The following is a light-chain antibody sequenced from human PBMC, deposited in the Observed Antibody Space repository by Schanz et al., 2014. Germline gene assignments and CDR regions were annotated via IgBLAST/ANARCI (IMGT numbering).Light chain of an antibody. CDR3: TAWDDSLSGRV. Sequence: QSVLTQPPSASGTPGQRVTISCSGSSSNIGSNTVNWYQQLPGTAPKLLIYSNSQRPSGVPDRFSGSKSGTSASLAISGLQSEDEADYYCTAWDDSLSGRVFGGGTKLTVL. CDR1: SSNIGSNT. V-gene: IGLV1-44*01. CDR2: SNS. J-gene: IGLJ3*02.